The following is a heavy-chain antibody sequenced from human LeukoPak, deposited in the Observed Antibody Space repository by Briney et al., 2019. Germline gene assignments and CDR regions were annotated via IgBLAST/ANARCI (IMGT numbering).Heavy chain of an antibody. CDR3: ARCVPSFSRYAWGDYGMDV. CDR2: ISSSSSYI. CDR1: GFTFSSYS. Sequence: GGSLRLSCAASGFTFSSYSMNWVRQAPGKGLEWVSSISSSSSYIYYADSVKGRFTISRDNAKNSLYLQMNSLRAEDTAVYYCARCVPSFSRYAWGDYGMDVWGQGTTVTVSS. J-gene: IGHJ6*02. V-gene: IGHV3-21*01. D-gene: IGHD3-16*01.